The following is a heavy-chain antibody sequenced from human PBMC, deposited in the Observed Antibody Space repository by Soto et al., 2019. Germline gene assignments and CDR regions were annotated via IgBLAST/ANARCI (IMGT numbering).Heavy chain of an antibody. V-gene: IGHV3-11*01. CDR3: ATQDHLASHYYYYMDV. J-gene: IGHJ6*03. CDR2: ISSSGSTI. Sequence: GGALRLSCAASGVTFSDCYMSWIRQAPGKGLEWVSYISSSGSTIYYADSVKGRFTISRDNAKNSLYLQMNSLRAEDTAVYYCATQDHLASHYYYYMDVWGKGTTVTVSS. D-gene: IGHD2-15*01. CDR1: GVTFSDCY.